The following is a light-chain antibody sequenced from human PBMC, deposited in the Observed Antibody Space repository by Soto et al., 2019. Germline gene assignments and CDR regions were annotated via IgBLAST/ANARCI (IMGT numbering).Light chain of an antibody. CDR2: DAS. J-gene: IGKJ1*01. CDR1: QSVSSY. Sequence: DIVLTQSPATLSLSPGERATLSCRASQSVSSYLAWYQQKPGQAPRLLIYDASNRATGIPARFSGSGSGTDFTLTISSLEPEDFAVYYCQQRSNWPGTFGQGTKV. V-gene: IGKV3-11*01. CDR3: QQRSNWPGT.